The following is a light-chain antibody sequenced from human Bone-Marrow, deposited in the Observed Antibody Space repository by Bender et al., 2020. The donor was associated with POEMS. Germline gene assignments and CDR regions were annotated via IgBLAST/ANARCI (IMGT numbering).Light chain of an antibody. CDR1: KLGDNY. CDR3: YSAADNNWV. Sequence: SYDLTQPPSVSVSPGQTASITCSGEKLGDNYVHWFQQRPGQSPVLVMYEDVKRPSGTPERFSGSKSGDTATLTISGAQVEDEADYYCYSAADNNWVFGGGTKLTVL. J-gene: IGLJ3*02. CDR2: EDV. V-gene: IGLV3-1*01.